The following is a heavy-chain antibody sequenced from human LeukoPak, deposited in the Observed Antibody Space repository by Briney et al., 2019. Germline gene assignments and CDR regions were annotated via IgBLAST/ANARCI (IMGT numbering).Heavy chain of an antibody. V-gene: IGHV1-2*04. CDR3: AREGIAAPYYFDY. D-gene: IGHD6-13*01. J-gene: IGHJ4*02. Sequence: ASVKVSCKASGYTFTSHDINWVRQATGQGLEWMGWMSPNSGGTNYAQKFQGWVTMTRDTSISTAYMELSRLRSDDTAVYYCAREGIAAPYYFDYWGQGTLVTVSS. CDR2: MSPNSGGT. CDR1: GYTFTSHD.